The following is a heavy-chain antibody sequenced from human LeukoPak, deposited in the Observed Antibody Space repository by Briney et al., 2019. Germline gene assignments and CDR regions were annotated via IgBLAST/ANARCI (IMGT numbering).Heavy chain of an antibody. CDR1: GFTFSSYW. D-gene: IGHD6-19*01. CDR3: ARGSSVAGTWAY. Sequence: PGGSLRLSXAASGFTFSSYWMHWVRQAPGKGLVWVSRINSDGSSTSYADSVKGRFTISRDNAKNTLYLQMNSLRAEDTAVYYCARGSSVAGTWAYWGQGTLVTVSS. J-gene: IGHJ4*02. CDR2: INSDGSST. V-gene: IGHV3-74*01.